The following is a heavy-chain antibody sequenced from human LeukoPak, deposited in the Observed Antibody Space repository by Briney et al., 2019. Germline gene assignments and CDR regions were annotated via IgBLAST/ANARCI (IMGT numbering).Heavy chain of an antibody. D-gene: IGHD2-15*01. CDR3: ARGRGKQQKYCSGGSCSDSRVFGNWFDP. V-gene: IGHV4-34*01. J-gene: IGHJ5*02. CDR2: INHSGST. CDR1: GGSFSGYY. Sequence: PSETLSLTCAVYGGSFSGYYWSWIRQPPGKGLEWIGEINHSGSTNYNPSLKSRVTISVDTSKNQFSLKLSSVTAADTAVYYCARGRGKQQKYCSGGSCSDSRVFGNWFDPWGQGTLVTVSS.